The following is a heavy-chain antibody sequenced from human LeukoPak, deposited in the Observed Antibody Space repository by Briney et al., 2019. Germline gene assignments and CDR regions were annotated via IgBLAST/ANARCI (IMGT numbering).Heavy chain of an antibody. D-gene: IGHD2-21*01. Sequence: SQTLSLTCAISGDSVSSNSAAWNWIRQSPSRGLEWLGRTYYRSKWYNDYAVSVKSRITINPDTSKNQFSLQLNSVTPEDTAVYYCARSPPDQYCGGDCYYPPYFDYWGQGTLATVSS. CDR2: TYYRSKWYN. J-gene: IGHJ4*02. CDR3: ARSPPDQYCGGDCYYPPYFDY. CDR1: GDSVSSNSAA. V-gene: IGHV6-1*01.